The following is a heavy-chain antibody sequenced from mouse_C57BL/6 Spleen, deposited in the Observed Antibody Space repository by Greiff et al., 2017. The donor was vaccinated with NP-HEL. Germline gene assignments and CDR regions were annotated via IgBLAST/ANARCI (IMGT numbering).Heavy chain of an antibody. V-gene: IGHV1-55*01. D-gene: IGHD1-1*01. CDR3: AITTVVAHFDY. CDR1: GYTFTSYW. Sequence: QVQLQQPGAELVKPGASVKMSCKASGYTFTSYWLTWVKQRPGQGLEWLGALYPGSGSTNYNEKFKSKATLTVDTSSSTAYMQLSSLTSEDSAVYYCAITTVVAHFDYWGQGTTLTVSS. CDR2: LYPGSGST. J-gene: IGHJ2*01.